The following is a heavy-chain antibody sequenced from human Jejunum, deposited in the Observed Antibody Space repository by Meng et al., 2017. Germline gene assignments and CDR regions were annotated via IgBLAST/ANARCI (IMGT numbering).Heavy chain of an antibody. D-gene: IGHD4-11*01. CDR1: GGSISDYY. CDR2: INDSGST. V-gene: IGHV4-34*01. J-gene: IGHJ4*02. CDR3: ARGNEYSNYGADF. Sequence: VKLQQWGAGLLTPSETLSLTCAVYGGSISDYYGTWIRQPPGKGLEWIGEINDSGSTNYNPALKSRVTISVDTSKSQFYLRVSSVTAADTAVYYCARGNEYSNYGADFWGQGTLVTVSS.